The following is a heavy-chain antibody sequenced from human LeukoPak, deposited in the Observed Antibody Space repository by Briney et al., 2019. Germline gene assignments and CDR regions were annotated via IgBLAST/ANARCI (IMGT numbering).Heavy chain of an antibody. V-gene: IGHV3-23*01. J-gene: IGHJ6*02. CDR3: AKDLRDNYYYYGMDV. CDR1: GFTFSSYA. CDR2: ISGSGGST. D-gene: IGHD4-17*01. Sequence: GGSLRLSCAASGFTFSSYAMSWVRQAPGKGLEWVSAISGSGGSTYYADSVKGRFTISRDNSKNTLYMQMNSLRAEDTAVYYCAKDLRDNYYYYGMDVWGQGTTVTVS.